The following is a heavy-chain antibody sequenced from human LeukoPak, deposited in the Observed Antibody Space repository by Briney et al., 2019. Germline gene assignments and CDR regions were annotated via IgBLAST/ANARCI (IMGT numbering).Heavy chain of an antibody. Sequence: GGSQRLSCAASGFTFNNHVMHWVRQAPGKGLEWVAVISSDGSLKYYADSVKGRFTISRDNSQNTLYLQMNSLRSEDTAVFYCAKADEYYYYYYYIDVWGKGTTVTVSS. CDR3: AKADEYYYYYYYIDV. CDR2: ISSDGSLK. D-gene: IGHD5-24*01. J-gene: IGHJ6*03. CDR1: GFTFNNHV. V-gene: IGHV3-30*04.